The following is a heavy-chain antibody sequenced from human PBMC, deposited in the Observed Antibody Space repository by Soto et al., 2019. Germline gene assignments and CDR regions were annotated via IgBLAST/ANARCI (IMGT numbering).Heavy chain of an antibody. CDR1: CGSINSSSYF. CDR2: IYYSGST. D-gene: IGHD6-19*01. Sequence: SETLSLTCSFSCGSINSSSYFWGWVRQPPGKGLEWIGSIYYSGSTYYNPSLRSRVTISVDTSKNQFSLKLSSVTAADTAVFYCARHYSSGSRNWFDPWGQGTLVTVSS. V-gene: IGHV4-39*01. J-gene: IGHJ5*02. CDR3: ARHYSSGSRNWFDP.